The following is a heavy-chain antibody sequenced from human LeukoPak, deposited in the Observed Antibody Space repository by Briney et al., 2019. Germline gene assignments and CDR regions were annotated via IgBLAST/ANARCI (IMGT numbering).Heavy chain of an antibody. CDR3: ANVASSSYGSGTDY. Sequence: GGSLRLSCAASGFTFRNYGMHWVRQAPGKGPEWMAFIQYDGGDKYYADSVKGRFTISRDNSKNTLYLQMNSLRADDTAIYYCANVASSSYGSGTDYWGQGTLVTVSS. V-gene: IGHV3-30*02. D-gene: IGHD3-10*01. J-gene: IGHJ4*02. CDR2: IQYDGGDK. CDR1: GFTFRNYG.